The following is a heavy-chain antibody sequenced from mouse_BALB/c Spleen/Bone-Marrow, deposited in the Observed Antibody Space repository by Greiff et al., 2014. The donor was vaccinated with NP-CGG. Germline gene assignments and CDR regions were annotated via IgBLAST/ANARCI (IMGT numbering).Heavy chain of an antibody. J-gene: IGHJ3*01. CDR3: ARGGNFAWFAY. CDR1: GFTFSSFG. Sequence: ESGGGLVQPGGSRKLSCAASGFTFSSFGMHWVRQAPEKGLEWVAYISSGSSTIYYADTVKGRFTISRDNPKNTLFLQMTSLRSEDTAMYYCARGGNFAWFAYWGQGTLVTVSA. CDR2: ISSGSSTI. D-gene: IGHD2-1*01. V-gene: IGHV5-17*02.